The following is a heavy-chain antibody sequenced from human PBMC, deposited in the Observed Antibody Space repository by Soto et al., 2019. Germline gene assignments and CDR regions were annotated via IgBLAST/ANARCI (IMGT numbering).Heavy chain of an antibody. CDR3: ARDSYYYDSSGYYYGVPDY. D-gene: IGHD3-22*01. V-gene: IGHV1-69*13. CDR1: GCTFSSYA. CDR2: IIPIFGTA. Sequence: GASVKVSCKASGCTFSSYAISWVRQAPGQGLEWMGGIIPIFGTANYAQKFQGRVTITADESTSTAYMELSSLRSGDTAVYYCARDSYYYDSSGYYYGVPDYWGQGTLVTVSS. J-gene: IGHJ4*02.